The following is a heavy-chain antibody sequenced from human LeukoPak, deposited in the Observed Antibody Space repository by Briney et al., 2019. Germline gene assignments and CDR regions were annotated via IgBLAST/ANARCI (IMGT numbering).Heavy chain of an antibody. Sequence: SETLSLTCTVSGGSISSSSYYWGWIRQPPGKGLEWIGSIYYSGSTDYNPSLKSRVTISVDTSKNQFSLKLSSVTAADTAVYYCTRGSIAYYYMDVWGKGTTVTVSS. J-gene: IGHJ6*03. CDR3: TRGSIAYYYMDV. CDR1: GGSISSSSYY. D-gene: IGHD3-22*01. V-gene: IGHV4-39*07. CDR2: IYYSGST.